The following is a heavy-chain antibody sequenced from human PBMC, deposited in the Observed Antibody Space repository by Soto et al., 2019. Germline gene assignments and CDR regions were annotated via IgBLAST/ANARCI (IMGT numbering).Heavy chain of an antibody. CDR1: GYTFTSFG. CDR3: ARDHRGGTEAFAI. Sequence: QVQLGQSGAEVKKPGASVKVSCKASGYTFTSFGISWVRQAPGQGLEWMGWISAYNGNTNYAENLQGRDTMTTDTSTRTAYMELRSLRSDDTAVYYCARDHRGGTEAFAIWGQGTMVTVSS. CDR2: ISAYNGNT. J-gene: IGHJ3*02. D-gene: IGHD2-15*01. V-gene: IGHV1-18*01.